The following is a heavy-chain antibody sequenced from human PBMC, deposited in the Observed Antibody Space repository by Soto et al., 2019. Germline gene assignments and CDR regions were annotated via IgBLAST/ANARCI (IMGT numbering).Heavy chain of an antibody. J-gene: IGHJ5*02. Sequence: SETLSLTCTVSGGSISSGDYYWSWIRQPPGKGLEWIGYIYYSGSTYYNPSLKSRVTISVDTSKNQFSLKLSSVTAADTAVYYCARGDYDSSGHNWFDPWGQGTLVTAPQ. D-gene: IGHD3-22*01. CDR3: ARGDYDSSGHNWFDP. CDR2: IYYSGST. CDR1: GGSISSGDYY. V-gene: IGHV4-30-4*01.